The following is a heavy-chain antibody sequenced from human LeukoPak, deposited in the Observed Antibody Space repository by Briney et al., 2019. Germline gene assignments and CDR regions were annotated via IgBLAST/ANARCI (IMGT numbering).Heavy chain of an antibody. CDR1: GFTFSSCG. CDR2: IWYDSSNK. V-gene: IGHV3-33*01. J-gene: IGHJ5*02. Sequence: HSGRSLRLSCAASGFTFSSCGMHWVRQAPGKGLEWVAVIWYDSSNKYYADSVKGRFTISRDISKNTLYLQMNSLRAEDTAVYYCARDGDDYVWGSYRNSNWFDPWGQGTLVTVSS. CDR3: ARDGDDYVWGSYRNSNWFDP. D-gene: IGHD3-16*02.